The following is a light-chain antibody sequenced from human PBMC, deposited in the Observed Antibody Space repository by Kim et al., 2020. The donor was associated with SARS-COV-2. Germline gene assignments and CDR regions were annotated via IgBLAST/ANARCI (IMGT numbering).Light chain of an antibody. J-gene: IGLJ2*01. CDR2: QDT. CDR3: QAWHSSTVV. CDR1: RLGDKY. V-gene: IGLV3-1*01. Sequence: VPPGTAASITCSGDRLGDKYACWYQQKPGQSPVLVIYQDTKRPSGIPEGFSGSNSGNTATLTISETQAMDEADYYCQAWHSSTVVFGGGTQLTVL.